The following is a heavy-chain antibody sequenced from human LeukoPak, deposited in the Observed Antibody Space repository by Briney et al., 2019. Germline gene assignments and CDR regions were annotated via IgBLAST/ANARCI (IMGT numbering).Heavy chain of an antibody. CDR3: ARGGLVVPAARPLFDY. CDR2: IYYSGST. J-gene: IGHJ4*02. CDR1: GGSISSYY. V-gene: IGHV4-59*01. D-gene: IGHD2-2*01. Sequence: SETLSLTCTVSGGSISSYYWSWIRQPPGKGLEWIGYIYYSGSTNYNPSLKSRVTISVDTSKNQFSLKLSSVTAADTAVYYCARGGLVVPAARPLFDYWGQGTLVTVSS.